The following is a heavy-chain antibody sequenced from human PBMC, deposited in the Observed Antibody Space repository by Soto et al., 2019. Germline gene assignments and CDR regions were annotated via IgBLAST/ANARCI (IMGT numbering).Heavy chain of an antibody. D-gene: IGHD6-13*01. Sequence: NPSESMSLTSTVSGGSISSGDYYWSWIRQPPGKGLEWIGYIYYSGSTYYNPSLKSRVTISVDTSKNQFSLKLSSVTAADTAVYYCARGPGIAARNFDYWGQGTLVTVSS. CDR1: GGSISSGDYY. CDR3: ARGPGIAARNFDY. V-gene: IGHV4-30-4*01. CDR2: IYYSGST. J-gene: IGHJ4*02.